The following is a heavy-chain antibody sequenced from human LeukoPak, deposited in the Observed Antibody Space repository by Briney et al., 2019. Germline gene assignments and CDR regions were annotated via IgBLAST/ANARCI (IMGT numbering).Heavy chain of an antibody. Sequence: SGPALVKPTQTLTLTCTFSGFSLSTSGVRVSWIRQPPGKALEWLARIDWDDDKFYSTSLKTRLTISKDTSTNQVVLIMTNMDPVDTATYYCARSRDGYTYDYWGQGTLVTVSS. J-gene: IGHJ4*02. D-gene: IGHD5-24*01. CDR1: GFSLSTSGVR. CDR3: ARSRDGYTYDY. CDR2: IDWDDDK. V-gene: IGHV2-70*04.